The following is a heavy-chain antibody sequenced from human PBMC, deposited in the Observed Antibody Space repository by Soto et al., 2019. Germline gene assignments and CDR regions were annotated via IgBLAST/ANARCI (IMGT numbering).Heavy chain of an antibody. CDR3: ARAIVVVITEYLDY. D-gene: IGHD3-22*01. Sequence: ASVKVSCKASGGTFSSYAISWVRQAPGQGLEWMGGIIPIFGTANYAQKFQGRVTITADESTSTAYMELSSLRSEDTAVYYCARAIVVVITEYLDYWGQGTLVTVSS. CDR2: IIPIFGTA. V-gene: IGHV1-69*13. J-gene: IGHJ4*02. CDR1: GGTFSSYA.